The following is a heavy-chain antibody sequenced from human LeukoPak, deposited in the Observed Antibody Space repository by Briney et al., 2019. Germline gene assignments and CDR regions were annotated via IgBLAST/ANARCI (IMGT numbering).Heavy chain of an antibody. CDR3: ARNMVRGVEGYFDL. J-gene: IGHJ2*01. D-gene: IGHD3-10*01. CDR1: GGTFSSYA. Sequence: ASVKVSCKASGGTFSSYAISWVRQAPGQGLEWMGRIIPILGIANYAQKFQGRVTITADKSTSTAYMELSSLRSEDTAVYYCARNMVRGVEGYFDLWGRGTLVTVSS. V-gene: IGHV1-69*04. CDR2: IIPILGIA.